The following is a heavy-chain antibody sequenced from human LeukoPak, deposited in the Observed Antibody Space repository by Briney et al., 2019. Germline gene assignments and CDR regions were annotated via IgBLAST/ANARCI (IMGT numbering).Heavy chain of an antibody. CDR1: GFTFSSYG. Sequence: PGRSLRLSCAASGFTFSSYGMYWVRQAPGKGLVWVSRINSDGSSIGYADSVKGRFTISRDNAKNTLYLQMNSLRAEDTAVYYCARSRGGYYYFDYWGQGTLVTVSS. D-gene: IGHD1-26*01. CDR2: INSDGSSI. J-gene: IGHJ4*02. CDR3: ARSRGGYYYFDY. V-gene: IGHV3-74*01.